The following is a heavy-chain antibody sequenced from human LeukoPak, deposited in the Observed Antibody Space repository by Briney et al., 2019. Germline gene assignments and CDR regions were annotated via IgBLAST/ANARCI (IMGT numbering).Heavy chain of an antibody. D-gene: IGHD1-14*01. CDR1: GGSISSSSYY. CDR2: IYYSGST. J-gene: IGHJ4*02. CDR3: ARLGSYFDY. Sequence: SETLSLTCTVSGGSISSSSYYWGWIRQPPGKGLEWIGSIYYSGSTYYNPSLKSRVTISVDTSKNQFSLKLSSVTAADTAVYYCARLGSYFDYWGQGILVTVSS. V-gene: IGHV4-39*01.